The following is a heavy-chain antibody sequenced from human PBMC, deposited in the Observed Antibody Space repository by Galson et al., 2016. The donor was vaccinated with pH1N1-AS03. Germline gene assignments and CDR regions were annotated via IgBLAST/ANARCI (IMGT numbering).Heavy chain of an antibody. CDR2: IAATGPT. J-gene: IGHJ6*04. CDR3: AVWGYISGTHGLDV. Sequence: SLRLSCAASGFTFTTYWMHWVRQAPGGGLVWVSIIAATGPTHYADSVKGRFTISREIPQNSLYLQMDSLRADDTAVYYCAVWGYISGTHGLDVWGKGTTVTVSS. CDR1: GFTFTTYW. D-gene: IGHD5-12*01. V-gene: IGHV3-13*01.